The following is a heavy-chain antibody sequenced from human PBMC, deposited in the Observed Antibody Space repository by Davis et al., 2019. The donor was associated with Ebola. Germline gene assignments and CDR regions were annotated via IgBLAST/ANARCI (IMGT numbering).Heavy chain of an antibody. D-gene: IGHD3-22*01. CDR2: IRTTAYNYAT. CDR1: GFTFSGSS. Sequence: GESLKISCAASGFTFSGSSMQWVRQASGKGLEWVGRIRTTAYNYATVYPASVKGRFTIYRDDSKSTTYLQMNSLREEDTAVYYCARKPRYYNDSSGYYLKYYLDYWGQGTLVTVSS. CDR3: ARKPRYYNDSSGYYLKYYLDY. J-gene: IGHJ4*02. V-gene: IGHV3-73*01.